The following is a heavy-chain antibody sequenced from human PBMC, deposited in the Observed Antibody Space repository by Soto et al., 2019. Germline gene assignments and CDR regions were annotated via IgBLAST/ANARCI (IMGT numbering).Heavy chain of an antibody. CDR1: GGSMSGYY. V-gene: IGHV4-59*01. J-gene: IGHJ6*02. Sequence: PSETLSLTCTVSGGSMSGYYWSWIRQPPGKGLEWIGYIYYSGSTNYNPSLKSRVTISVDTSKNQFSLKLSSVTAADTAVYYCARDSGYDYGDYYYCYGMDVWGQGTTVTVSS. CDR3: ARDSGYDYGDYYYCYGMDV. CDR2: IYYSGST. D-gene: IGHD5-12*01.